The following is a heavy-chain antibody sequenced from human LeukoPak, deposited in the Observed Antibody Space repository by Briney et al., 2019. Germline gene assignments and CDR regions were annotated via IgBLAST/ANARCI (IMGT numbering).Heavy chain of an antibody. CDR1: GGTFSSYA. CDR2: TIPIFGTA. D-gene: IGHD3-22*01. Sequence: SVKVSCKASGGTFSSYAISWVRQAPGQGLEWMGGTIPIFGTANYAQKFQGRVTITADESTSTAYMELSSLRSEDTAVYYCARDLYDSSGYYPNYFDYWGQGTLATVSS. V-gene: IGHV1-69*13. J-gene: IGHJ4*02. CDR3: ARDLYDSSGYYPNYFDY.